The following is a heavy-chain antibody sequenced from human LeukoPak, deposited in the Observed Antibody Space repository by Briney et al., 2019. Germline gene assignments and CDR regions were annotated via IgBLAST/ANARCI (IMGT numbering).Heavy chain of an antibody. J-gene: IGHJ6*02. CDR1: GFTFSSYA. Sequence: GGSLRLSCAASGFTFSSYAMSWVRQAPGKGLEWVSSISSSSSYIYYADSVKGRFTISRDNAKNSLYLQMNSLRAEDTAVYYCAMGGGGGMDVWGQGTTVTVSS. V-gene: IGHV3-21*01. CDR2: ISSSSSYI. D-gene: IGHD3-16*01. CDR3: AMGGGGGMDV.